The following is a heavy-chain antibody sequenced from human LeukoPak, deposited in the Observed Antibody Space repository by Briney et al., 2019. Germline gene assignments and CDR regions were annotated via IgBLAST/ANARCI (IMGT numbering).Heavy chain of an antibody. J-gene: IGHJ4*02. CDR1: GGSFSGYY. CDR2: INHSGST. V-gene: IGHV4-34*01. D-gene: IGHD3/OR15-3a*01. Sequence: SETLSLTCAVYGGSFSGYYWSWIGQPPGKGLEWIGEINHSGSTYYNPSLKSRVTISVDTSKNQFSLKLSSVPAAHTAVYYCARRKILDWLLSRYHPVPFDYWGQGTLVTASS. CDR3: ARRKILDWLLSRYHPVPFDY.